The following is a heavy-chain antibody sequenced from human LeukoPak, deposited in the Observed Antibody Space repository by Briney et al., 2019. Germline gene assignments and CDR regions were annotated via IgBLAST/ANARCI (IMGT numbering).Heavy chain of an antibody. Sequence: SQTLSPTCTVSGGSISSSSYYWGWIRQPPGKGLEWIGSISYSASTYYNPSLKSRVTISVDTSKNQFSLKLSSVTAADTAVYYWARSHPDYYDSSGYLFDYWGQGTLVTVSS. D-gene: IGHD3-22*01. V-gene: IGHV4-39*01. J-gene: IGHJ4*02. CDR2: ISYSAST. CDR1: GGSISSSSYY. CDR3: ARSHPDYYDSSGYLFDY.